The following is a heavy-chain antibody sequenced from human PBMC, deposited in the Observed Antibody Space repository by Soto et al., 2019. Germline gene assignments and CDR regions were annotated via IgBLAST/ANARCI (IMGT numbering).Heavy chain of an antibody. CDR1: GFTFSSYA. J-gene: IGHJ5*02. CDR2: ISGSGGST. CDR3: AKDSAPRFDP. V-gene: IGHV3-23*01. Sequence: GGSLRLSCAASGFTFSSYAMCWGRQAPGEGLEWVSAISGSGGSTYYADSVKGRFTISRDNSKNTLYLQMNSLRAEDTAVYYGAKDSAPRFDPWGQGTLVTVSS. D-gene: IGHD1-26*01.